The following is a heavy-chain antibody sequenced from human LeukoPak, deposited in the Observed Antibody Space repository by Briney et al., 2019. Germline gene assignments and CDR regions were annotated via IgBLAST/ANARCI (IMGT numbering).Heavy chain of an antibody. D-gene: IGHD6-19*01. CDR3: ARDFHLYGLDDAFDI. CDR2: IYTSGST. V-gene: IGHV4-4*07. CDR1: GGSISSCY. J-gene: IGHJ3*02. Sequence: SETLSLTCTVSGGSISSCYWSWIRQPAGKGLEWIGRIYTSGSTNYNPSLKSRVTMSVDTSKNQFSLKLSSVTAADTAVYYCARDFHLYGLDDAFDIWGQGTMVTVSS.